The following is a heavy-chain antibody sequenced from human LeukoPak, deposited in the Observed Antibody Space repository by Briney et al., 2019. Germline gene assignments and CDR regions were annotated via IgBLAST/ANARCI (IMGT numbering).Heavy chain of an antibody. V-gene: IGHV1-18*01. Sequence: ASMKVSCKASGYTFTNYGISWVRQAPGQGLEWMGWISAYNGNTKYAQKFQGRVTMTTDTSTSTAYMELRSLRSDDTAVYYCARGPLWFGELRPDYWGQGTLVTVSS. D-gene: IGHD3-10*01. J-gene: IGHJ4*02. CDR3: ARGPLWFGELRPDY. CDR1: GYTFTNYG. CDR2: ISAYNGNT.